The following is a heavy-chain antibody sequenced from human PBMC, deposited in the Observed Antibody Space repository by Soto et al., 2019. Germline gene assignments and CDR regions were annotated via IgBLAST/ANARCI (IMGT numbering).Heavy chain of an antibody. CDR3: ARVTTVTRYMAV. Sequence: SETLSLTCTVSGGSISSGGYSWSWIRQPPGKGLEWIGYIYHSGSTYYNPSLKSRVTISVDRSKNQFSLKLSSVTAADTAVYYCARVTTVTRYMAVWGQGTTVTVSS. D-gene: IGHD4-17*01. CDR1: GGSISSGGYS. J-gene: IGHJ6*02. V-gene: IGHV4-30-2*01. CDR2: IYHSGST.